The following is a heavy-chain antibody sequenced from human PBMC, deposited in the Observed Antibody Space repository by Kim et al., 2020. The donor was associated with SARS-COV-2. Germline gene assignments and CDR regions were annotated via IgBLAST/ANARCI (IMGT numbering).Heavy chain of an antibody. CDR2: INPNSGGT. Sequence: ASVKVSCKASGYTFTGYYMHWVRQAPGQGLEWMGRINPNSGGTNYAQKFQGRVTMTRDTSISTAYMELSRLRSDDTAVYYCARDRHTIFGLVIKSVSGPGQYWGQGTLVTVSS. J-gene: IGHJ4*02. V-gene: IGHV1-2*06. D-gene: IGHD3-3*01. CDR1: GYTFTGYY. CDR3: ARDRHTIFGLVIKSVSGPGQY.